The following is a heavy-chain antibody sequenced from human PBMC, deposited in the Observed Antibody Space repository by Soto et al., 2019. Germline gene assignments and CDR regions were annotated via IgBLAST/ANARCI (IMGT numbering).Heavy chain of an antibody. Sequence: QVQLVQSGAEVKKPWASVKVSCKASGYTFTSYGISWVRQAPGQGLEWMGWISAYNGNTNYAQKLQGRVTMTTDKSTSKGYMELRSLGADGTAVYYCARGVGCEPLDYWDQGTLVTVSS. V-gene: IGHV1-18*01. D-gene: IGHD3-10*01. J-gene: IGHJ4*02. CDR1: GYTFTSYG. CDR3: ARGVGCEPLDY. CDR2: ISAYNGNT.